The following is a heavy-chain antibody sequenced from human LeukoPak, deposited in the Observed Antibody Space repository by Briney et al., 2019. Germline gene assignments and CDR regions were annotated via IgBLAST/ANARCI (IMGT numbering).Heavy chain of an antibody. J-gene: IGHJ4*02. CDR1: GFTFSTYW. D-gene: IGHD5-18*01. CDR2: ISSDGTST. Sequence: GGSLTLSCAASGFTFSTYWMHWVRQAPGEGLVWVSRISSDGTSTDYADSVKGRFTISRDNAKNTLSLQMNSLRAEDTAVYYCARGKYTAKDYWGQGTLVTVSS. V-gene: IGHV3-74*01. CDR3: ARGKYTAKDY.